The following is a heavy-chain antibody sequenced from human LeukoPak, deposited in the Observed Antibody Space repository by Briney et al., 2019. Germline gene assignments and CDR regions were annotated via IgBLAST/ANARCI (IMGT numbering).Heavy chain of an antibody. J-gene: IGHJ4*02. CDR3: TTGLTF. V-gene: IGHV3-15*01. CDR1: GFTFNYAW. Sequence: GGSLRLSCAASGFTFNYAWMSWVRQTPGKGLEWLGRINTKSDGGTTDYAAPVKGRFTISRDDSKNTVYLQMNSLKTDDAAVYYCTTGLTFWGQGTLVTVSS. CDR2: INTKSDGGTT. D-gene: IGHD2/OR15-2a*01.